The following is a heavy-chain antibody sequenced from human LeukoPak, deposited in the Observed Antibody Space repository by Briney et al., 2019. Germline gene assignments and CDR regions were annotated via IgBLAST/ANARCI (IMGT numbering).Heavy chain of an antibody. D-gene: IGHD2/OR15-2a*01. Sequence: PSETLSLTCTVSGGSIGSYSYYWAWIRQPPGKGLEWIGSIQYSGNTYHNPSLRSRVTISVDTSKNRFSLKLSSATAADTAVYYCASEVQLYDYWGQGTLVTVSS. CDR2: IQYSGNT. CDR1: GGSIGSYSYY. V-gene: IGHV4-39*01. CDR3: ASEVQLYDY. J-gene: IGHJ4*02.